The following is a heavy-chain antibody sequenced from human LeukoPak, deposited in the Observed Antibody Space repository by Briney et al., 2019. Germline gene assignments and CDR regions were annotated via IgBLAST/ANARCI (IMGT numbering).Heavy chain of an antibody. D-gene: IGHD6-6*01. CDR2: IYYSGST. Sequence: SETLSLTCTVSGGSISSHYWSWIRQPPGKGLEWIGYIYYSGSTNYNPSLKSRVTISVDTSKNQFSLKLSSVTAADTAVYYCARSRKEYSSSSVYYYGMDVWGQGTTVTVSS. CDR3: ARSRKEYSSSSVYYYGMDV. V-gene: IGHV4-59*11. CDR1: GGSISSHY. J-gene: IGHJ6*02.